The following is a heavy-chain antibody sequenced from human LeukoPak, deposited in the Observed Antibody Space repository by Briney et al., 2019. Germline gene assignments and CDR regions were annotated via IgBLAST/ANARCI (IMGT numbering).Heavy chain of an antibody. J-gene: IGHJ4*02. CDR3: ARIIAAQLYYFDY. D-gene: IGHD6-13*01. CDR2: ISSSSSYI. Sequence: PGGSLRLSCAASGFTFSSYSMNWVRQAPGKGLEWVSSISSSSSYIYYADSVKGRFTISRDNAKNSLYLQMNSRRAEDTAVYYCARIIAAQLYYFDYWGQGTLVTVSS. CDR1: GFTFSSYS. V-gene: IGHV3-21*01.